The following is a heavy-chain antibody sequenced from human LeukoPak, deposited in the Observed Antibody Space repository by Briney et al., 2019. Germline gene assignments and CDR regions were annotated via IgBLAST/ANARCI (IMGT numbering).Heavy chain of an antibody. CDR2: VYSTGHT. V-gene: IGHV4-39*01. Sequence: SETLSLTCTVSGDSLYYWGWIRQPPGKGLEWIGSVYSTGHTNYNLSLKSRVTMSIDTSKNQLSLKLTSVTAADTAMYYCARGWRSAFDIWGQGTMVTVSS. CDR3: ARGWRSAFDI. D-gene: IGHD3-3*01. CDR1: GDSLYY. J-gene: IGHJ3*02.